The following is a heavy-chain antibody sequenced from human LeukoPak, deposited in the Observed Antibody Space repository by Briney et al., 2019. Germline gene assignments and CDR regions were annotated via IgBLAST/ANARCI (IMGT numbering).Heavy chain of an antibody. D-gene: IGHD6-19*01. CDR3: AQYSGWSYYFDY. J-gene: IGHJ4*02. Sequence: PSETLSLTCTVSGGSVSSGSYYWNWIRPPPGKGLEWIGYIYYSGSTNYNPSLKSRVTISVDTSKNQFSLKLSSVTAADTAVYYCAQYSGWSYYFDYWGQGTLVTVSS. CDR2: IYYSGST. CDR1: GGSVSSGSYY. V-gene: IGHV4-61*01.